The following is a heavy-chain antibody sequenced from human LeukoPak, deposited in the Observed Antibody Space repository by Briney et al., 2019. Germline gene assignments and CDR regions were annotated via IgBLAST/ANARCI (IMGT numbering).Heavy chain of an antibody. J-gene: IGHJ4*02. CDR2: FDPEDGET. V-gene: IGHV1-24*01. CDR1: GYTLKELS. Sequence: ASVKVSCKDPGYTLKELSIYWVRQTPGKGLEWMGGFDPEDGETVYAQKFQGRVTMTEDTSTDTAYMELSSLTSGDTAVYYCAPSAIYNIMRNHAKRLFDSWGQGTLVTVSS. D-gene: IGHD5-12*01. CDR3: APSAIYNIMRNHAKRLFDS.